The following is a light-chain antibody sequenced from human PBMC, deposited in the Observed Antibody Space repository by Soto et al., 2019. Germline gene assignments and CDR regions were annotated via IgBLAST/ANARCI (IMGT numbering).Light chain of an antibody. J-gene: IGKJ5*01. Sequence: DIQMTQSPSSLSASVGDRVTITCQASQDIRNYLNWYQQKPGKAPKLLIYDAVNLEAGVTSRFSASGSGTDFTFTVSSLHPEDIATYYCQQYDNLPLTFGQGTRLEIK. CDR1: QDIRNY. V-gene: IGKV1-33*01. CDR3: QQYDNLPLT. CDR2: DAV.